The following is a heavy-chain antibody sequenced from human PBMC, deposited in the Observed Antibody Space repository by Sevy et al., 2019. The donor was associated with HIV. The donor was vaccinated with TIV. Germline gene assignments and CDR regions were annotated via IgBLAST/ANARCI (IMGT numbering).Heavy chain of an antibody. V-gene: IGHV3-7*01. Sequence: GGSLRLSCAASGFTFNMYWMTWVRQAPGKGLEWVANIKEDGSERNYLDSVKGRFTIPRDNAKEPLYLQINSLRAEVTAVYYCARACSGGGCYSLLPDYYYGMDVWGQGTTVTVSS. D-gene: IGHD2-15*01. J-gene: IGHJ6*02. CDR3: ARACSGGGCYSLLPDYYYGMDV. CDR2: IKEDGSER. CDR1: GFTFNMYW.